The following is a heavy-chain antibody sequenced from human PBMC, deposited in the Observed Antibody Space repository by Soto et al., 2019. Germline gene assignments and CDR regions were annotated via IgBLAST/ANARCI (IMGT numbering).Heavy chain of an antibody. D-gene: IGHD3-22*01. V-gene: IGHV1-3*01. CDR2: INAGNGNI. J-gene: IGHJ4*02. CDR3: ARGYYDSSGYSSNHGN. CDR1: GYTFTSYA. Sequence: ASVKVSCKASGYTFTSYAMHWVRQAPGQRLEWMGWINAGNGNIKYSQKFQGRVTITRDTSASTAYMELSSLRSEDTAVYYCARGYYDSSGYSSNHGNWGQGTLVTVSS.